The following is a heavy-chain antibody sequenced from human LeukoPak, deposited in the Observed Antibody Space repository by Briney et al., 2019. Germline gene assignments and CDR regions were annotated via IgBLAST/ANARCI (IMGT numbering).Heavy chain of an antibody. CDR1: GGSISSYY. CDR3: ARGSKQQLAFDY. CDR2: IYYSGST. D-gene: IGHD6-13*01. Sequence: PSETLSLTCTVSGGSISSYYWSWIRQPPGKGLEWIGYIYYSGSTNYNPSLKSRVTISVDTSKNQFSLKLSSVTAADTAVYYCARGSKQQLAFDYWGQGTLVTVSS. V-gene: IGHV4-59*12. J-gene: IGHJ4*02.